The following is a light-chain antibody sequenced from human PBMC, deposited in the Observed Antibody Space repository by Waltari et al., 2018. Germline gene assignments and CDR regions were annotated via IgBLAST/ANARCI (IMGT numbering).Light chain of an antibody. CDR3: MQSIQLVWT. V-gene: IGKV2D-29*01. J-gene: IGKJ1*01. Sequence: FVMTQTPLSLSVTPGPPSSISCKSIQRPLHTDVSTYLYWYLQKPGQPPRLLIYGVSTRSSGVPDRFSGSGSGKDFTLKISSVESEDVGVYYCMQSIQLVWTFGQGTKVEIK. CDR1: QRPLHTDVSTY. CDR2: GVS.